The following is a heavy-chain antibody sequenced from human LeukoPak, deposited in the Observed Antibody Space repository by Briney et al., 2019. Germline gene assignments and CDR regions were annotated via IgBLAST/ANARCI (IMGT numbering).Heavy chain of an antibody. CDR3: ARVVRGVIYYFDY. CDR1: GGTFSSYA. J-gene: IGHJ4*02. V-gene: IGHV1-69*05. Sequence: SVKVSCKASGGTFSSYAISWVRQAPGQGLGWMGGIIPIFGTANYAQKFQGRVTITTDESTSTAYMELSRLRSDDTAVYYCARVVRGVIYYFDYWGQGTLVTVSS. CDR2: IIPIFGTA. D-gene: IGHD3-10*01.